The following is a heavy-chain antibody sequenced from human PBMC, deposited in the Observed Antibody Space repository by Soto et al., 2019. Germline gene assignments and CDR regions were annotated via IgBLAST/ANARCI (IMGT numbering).Heavy chain of an antibody. Sequence: QVQLQESGPGLVKPSETLSLTCTVSGGSISSYYWSWIRQPPGKGLEWIGYIYYSGSTNYNPSLKSRVTISVDTSKNQFSLKLSSVTAADTAVYYCARDPRIAVAGPLFDYWGQGTLVTVSS. CDR3: ARDPRIAVAGPLFDY. D-gene: IGHD6-19*01. CDR2: IYYSGST. CDR1: GGSISSYY. J-gene: IGHJ4*02. V-gene: IGHV4-59*01.